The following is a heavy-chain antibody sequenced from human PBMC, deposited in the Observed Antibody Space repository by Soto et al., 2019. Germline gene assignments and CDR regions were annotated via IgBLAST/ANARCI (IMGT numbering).Heavy chain of an antibody. CDR3: ARGGVAARKGSWFDP. D-gene: IGHD6-25*01. V-gene: IGHV4-59*01. J-gene: IGHJ5*02. CDR1: GGSISSYY. CDR2: IHYSGGT. Sequence: QVQLQESGPGLVKPSETLSLTCTVSGGSISSYYWGWIRQPPGKGLEWIGYIHYSGGTNYNPSLRSRVTISVATPKNQFSLKVNSMIAADTAIYYCARGGVAARKGSWFDPWGQGTLVAVSS.